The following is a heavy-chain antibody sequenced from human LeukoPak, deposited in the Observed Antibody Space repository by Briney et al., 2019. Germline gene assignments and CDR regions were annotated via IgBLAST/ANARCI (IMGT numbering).Heavy chain of an antibody. J-gene: IGHJ5*02. Sequence: GASVKVSCKASGYTFTSYDINWVRQATGQGLEWMGWMNPNSGNTGYAQKFQGRVTITRNTSISTAYMELSSLRSEDTAVYYCIRHGKWLVPGFDPWGQGTLVTVSS. V-gene: IGHV1-8*03. CDR3: IRHGKWLVPGFDP. D-gene: IGHD6-19*01. CDR1: GYTFTSYD. CDR2: MNPNSGNT.